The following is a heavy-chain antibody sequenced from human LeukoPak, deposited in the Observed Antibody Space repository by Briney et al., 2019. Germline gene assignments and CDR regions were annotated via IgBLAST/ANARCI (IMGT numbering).Heavy chain of an antibody. V-gene: IGHV4-30-2*01. Sequence: SETLSLTCAVSGRSISGGGYSWSWIRQPLGKGLEWIGYIYHSGSTYYNPSLKSRVTISVDRSKNHFSLKLSSVTAADTAVYYCARVSSGGFFDYWGQGTLVSVSS. D-gene: IGHD3-16*01. CDR2: IYHSGST. CDR3: ARVSSGGFFDY. J-gene: IGHJ4*02. CDR1: GRSISGGGYS.